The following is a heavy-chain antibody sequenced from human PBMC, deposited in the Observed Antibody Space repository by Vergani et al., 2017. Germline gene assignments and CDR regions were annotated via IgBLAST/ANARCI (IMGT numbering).Heavy chain of an antibody. D-gene: IGHD5-18*01. CDR3: ARVKRPRIQLWLLGAFDI. CDR2: INPNSGGT. Sequence: QVQLVQSGAEVKKPGASVKVSCKASGYTFTGYYMHWVRQAPGQGLEWMGWINPNSGGTNYAQKFQGRVTMTRDTSKNQFSRKLSSVTAADTAVYYCARVKRPRIQLWLLGAFDIWGQGTMVTVSS. CDR1: GYTFTGYY. V-gene: IGHV1-2*02. J-gene: IGHJ3*02.